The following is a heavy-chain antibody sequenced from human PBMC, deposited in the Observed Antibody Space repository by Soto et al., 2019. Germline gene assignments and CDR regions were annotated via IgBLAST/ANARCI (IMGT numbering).Heavy chain of an antibody. V-gene: IGHV4-4*02. CDR3: ARTPTN. CDR2: THHSGRT. CDR1: GGSMSSSNC. D-gene: IGHD5-12*01. J-gene: IGHJ4*02. Sequence: PSETLSLTCTVSGGSMSSSNCWNWVRQHPGKGLEWIGETHHSGRTYYNPSLKSRVTISVDTSKNQFSLKLSSVTAADTAVYYCARTPTNWGQGTLVTVSS.